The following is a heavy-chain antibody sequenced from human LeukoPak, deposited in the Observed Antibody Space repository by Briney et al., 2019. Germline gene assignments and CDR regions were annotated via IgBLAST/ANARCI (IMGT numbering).Heavy chain of an antibody. D-gene: IGHD2-21*01. Sequence: ETLSLTCAVYGGSFSGYYWSWVRQTPGKGLEWVAATSSSDAGTYHADSVRGRFTISRDNSKSTLYLQMNSLRAEDAAVYFCAKAPVTSCRGAYCYPFDSWGQGTLVTVSS. V-gene: IGHV3-23*01. CDR2: TSSSDAGT. CDR3: AKAPVTSCRGAYCYPFDS. CDR1: GGSFSGYY. J-gene: IGHJ4*02.